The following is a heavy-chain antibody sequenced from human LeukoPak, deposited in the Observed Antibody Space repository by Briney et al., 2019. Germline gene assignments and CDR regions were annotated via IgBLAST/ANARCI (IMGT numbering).Heavy chain of an antibody. CDR3: ARERRAGGVIGYYYYYYMDV. CDR1: GFTVSSNY. D-gene: IGHD3-16*02. CDR2: IYSGGST. J-gene: IGHJ6*03. V-gene: IGHV3-53*01. Sequence: GGSLRLSCAASGFTVSSNYMSWVRQAPGKGLEWVSVIYSGGSTYYADSVKGRFTISRDNSKNTLYLQMNSLRAEDTAVYYCARERRAGGVIGYYYYYYMDVWGKGTTVTISS.